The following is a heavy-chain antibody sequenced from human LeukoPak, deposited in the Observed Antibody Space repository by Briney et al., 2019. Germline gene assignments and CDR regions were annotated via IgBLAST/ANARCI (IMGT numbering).Heavy chain of an antibody. CDR1: GFTFSRYG. CDR2: ISGSGGTT. Sequence: PGGSLRLSCAASGFTFSRYGMSWVRQAPGEGLEWVSAISGSGGTTYYADSVKGRFTISRDNSKNTLYLQINSLRAEDTAVYYCAKDHLPGIVVADRDYWGQGTLVTVSS. J-gene: IGHJ4*02. V-gene: IGHV3-23*01. CDR3: AKDHLPGIVVADRDY. D-gene: IGHD6-19*01.